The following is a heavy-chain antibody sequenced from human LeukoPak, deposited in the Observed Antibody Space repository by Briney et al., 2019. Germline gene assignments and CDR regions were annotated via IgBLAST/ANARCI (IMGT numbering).Heavy chain of an antibody. CDR1: GFTVSSNY. CDR3: ARVDILTGYSIDY. CDR2: IYSGGST. V-gene: IGHV3-53*01. J-gene: IGHJ4*02. Sequence: PGGSLRLSCAASGFTVSSNYMSWVRQAPGKGLEWVSVIYSGGSTYYADSVKGRFTISRDNSKNTLYLQMNSLRAEGTAVYYCARVDILTGYSIDYWGQGTLVTVSS. D-gene: IGHD3-9*01.